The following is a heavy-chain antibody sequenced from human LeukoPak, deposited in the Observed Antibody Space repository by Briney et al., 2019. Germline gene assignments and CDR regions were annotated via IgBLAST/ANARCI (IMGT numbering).Heavy chain of an antibody. J-gene: IGHJ4*02. CDR1: GYSFTSYW. V-gene: IGHV5-51*01. D-gene: IGHD5-12*01. CDR3: ARQDNSGYSGYDHFDY. CDR2: IYPGDSDT. Sequence: GESLKISCKGSGYSFTSYWIGWVRQMPGKGLGWMGIIYPGDSDTRYSPSFQGQVTISADKSISTAYLQWSSLKASDTAMYYCARQDNSGYSGYDHFDYWGQGTLVTVSS.